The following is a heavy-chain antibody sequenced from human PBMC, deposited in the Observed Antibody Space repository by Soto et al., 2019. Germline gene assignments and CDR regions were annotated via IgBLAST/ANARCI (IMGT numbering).Heavy chain of an antibody. D-gene: IGHD3-16*01. J-gene: IGHJ5*01. CDR2: ISSTTSYV. CDR1: GFTFSRYG. CDR3: ARDPSEVRLGNWFES. V-gene: IGHV3-21*06. Sequence: GGSLRLSCSASGFTFSRYGMNWLRQAPGKGLEWVASISSTTSYVYYADSVKGRFSTSRDNAKNILYLEMYALRTEDTDVYSCARDPSEVRLGNWFESWGQGTPVTVSS.